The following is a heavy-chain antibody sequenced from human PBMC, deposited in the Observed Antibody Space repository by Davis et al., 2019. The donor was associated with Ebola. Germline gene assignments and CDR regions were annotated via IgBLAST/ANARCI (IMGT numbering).Heavy chain of an antibody. CDR2: INTDGSRT. CDR1: GFTFSSYW. D-gene: IGHD1-1*01. CDR3: ARALHDEVLDY. V-gene: IGHV3-74*01. Sequence: GESLKISCAASGFTFSSYWMHWVRQVPGKGLVWVSHINTDGSRTNYADSVKGRFTISRDNAKNTLYLQMDSLRPDDTAIYFCARALHDEVLDYWGQGTPVTVSS. J-gene: IGHJ4*02.